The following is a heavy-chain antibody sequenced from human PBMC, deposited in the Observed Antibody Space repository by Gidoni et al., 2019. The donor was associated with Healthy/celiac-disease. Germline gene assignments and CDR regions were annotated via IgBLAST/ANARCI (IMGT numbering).Heavy chain of an antibody. J-gene: IGHJ5*02. Sequence: QVQLQESGPGLVKPSQTLSLTCTVSGGSISSGGYHWSWIRQHPGKGLEWIGYIYYSGSTYYNPSLKSRVTISVDTSKNQFSLKLSSVTAADTAVYYCARFFSYGGNSPVYNWFDPWGQGTLVTVSS. CDR1: GGSISSGGYH. CDR3: ARFFSYGGNSPVYNWFDP. D-gene: IGHD4-17*01. CDR2: IYYSGST. V-gene: IGHV4-31*03.